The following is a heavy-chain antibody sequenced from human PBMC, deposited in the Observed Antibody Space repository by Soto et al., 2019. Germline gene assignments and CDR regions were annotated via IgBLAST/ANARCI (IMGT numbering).Heavy chain of an antibody. CDR1: GFTFSSYG. V-gene: IGHV3-30*18. J-gene: IGHJ6*02. Sequence: GSLRLSCAASGFTFSSYGMHWVRQAPGKGLEWVAVISYDGSNKYYADSVKGRFTISRDNSKNTLYLQMNSLRAEDTAVYYCAKVKSSSGWYGNYYYGMDVWGQGTTVTVSS. CDR3: AKVKSSSGWYGNYYYGMDV. CDR2: ISYDGSNK. D-gene: IGHD6-19*01.